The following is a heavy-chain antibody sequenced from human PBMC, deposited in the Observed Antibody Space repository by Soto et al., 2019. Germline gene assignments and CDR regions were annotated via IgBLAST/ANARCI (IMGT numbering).Heavy chain of an antibody. J-gene: IGHJ4*02. Sequence: QVQLVESGGGVVQPGRSLRLSCAASGFTFSSYAMHWVRQAPGKGLEWVAVISYDGSNKYYADSVKGRFTISRDNSKNTLYLQMNSLRAADTAVYYFAREVVAPTLSPNFDYWGQGTLVTVSS. V-gene: IGHV3-30-3*01. CDR1: GFTFSSYA. CDR3: AREVVAPTLSPNFDY. CDR2: ISYDGSNK. D-gene: IGHD2-15*01.